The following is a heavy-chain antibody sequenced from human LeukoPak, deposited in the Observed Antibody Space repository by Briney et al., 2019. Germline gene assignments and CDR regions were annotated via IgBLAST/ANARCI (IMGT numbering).Heavy chain of an antibody. D-gene: IGHD3-9*01. V-gene: IGHV3-11*06. J-gene: IGHJ4*02. CDR2: ISSSSSYT. CDR3: ARDLAKDYDILTGYDY. Sequence: GGSPRLSCAASGFTFSDYYMSWIRQAPGKGLEWVSYISSSSSYTNYADSVKGRFTISRDNAKNSLYLQMNSLRAEDTAVYYCARDLAKDYDILTGYDYWGQGTLVTVSS. CDR1: GFTFSDYY.